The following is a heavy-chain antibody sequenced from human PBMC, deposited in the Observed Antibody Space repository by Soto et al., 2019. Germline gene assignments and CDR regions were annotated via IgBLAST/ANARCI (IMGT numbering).Heavy chain of an antibody. CDR3: AKRTGGSLDWYFDL. D-gene: IGHD1-26*01. Sequence: EVQLLESGGGLVQPGGSLRLSCAASGFTFSSYAMSWVRQAPGKGLEWVSAISGSGGSTYYADSVKGRFTISRDNSKNTVYRQMNSLRAEDKAVYYCAKRTGGSLDWYFDLWGRGTLVTVSS. CDR2: ISGSGGST. J-gene: IGHJ2*01. CDR1: GFTFSSYA. V-gene: IGHV3-23*01.